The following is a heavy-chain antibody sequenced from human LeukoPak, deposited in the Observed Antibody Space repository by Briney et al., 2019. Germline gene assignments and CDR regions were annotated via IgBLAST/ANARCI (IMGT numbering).Heavy chain of an antibody. CDR2: ISGCNGNT. J-gene: IGHJ4*02. V-gene: IGHV1-18*01. D-gene: IGHD4-17*01. Sequence: GASVKVSCKTSGYTFSNHGISWVRQAPGQGLEWMGWISGCNGNTNYVQKFRGRITMTTDTSTSTAYLQLRSLSSDDTALYYCARDLSLGRHDDGEPFDSWGQGTLVTVSS. CDR3: ARDLSLGRHDDGEPFDS. CDR1: GYTFSNHG.